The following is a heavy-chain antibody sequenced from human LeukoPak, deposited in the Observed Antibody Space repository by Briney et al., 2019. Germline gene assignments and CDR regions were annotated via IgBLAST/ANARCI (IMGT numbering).Heavy chain of an antibody. J-gene: IGHJ6*02. D-gene: IGHD2-15*01. CDR3: ARDEVVVAATVYYYYGMDV. V-gene: IGHV6-1*01. CDR2: TYYRSRWGN. Sequence: SQTLSLTCAISGDSVSNNIATWNWVRQSPSRGLEWLGRTYYRSRWGNDYAISVKGRITINPDTSRNQFSLQLNSVTPEDTAVYYCARDEVVVAATVYYYYGMDVWGQGTTVTVSS. CDR1: GDSVSNNIAT.